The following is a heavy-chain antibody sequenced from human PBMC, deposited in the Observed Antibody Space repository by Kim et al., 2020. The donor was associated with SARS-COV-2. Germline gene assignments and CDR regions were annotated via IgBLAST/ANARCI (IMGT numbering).Heavy chain of an antibody. CDR2: IWNDGSYA. J-gene: IGHJ6*03. V-gene: IGHV3-33*03. D-gene: IGHD3-22*01. Sequence: GGSLRLSCEASGFAFSSHGMHWVRQAPGKGLEWVGIIWNDGSYAYYGDSVKGRFTISRDNSKNTLYLQMNNLRVEDTAVYYCAKASSGSVGCCYMSFWG. CDR1: GFAFSSHG. CDR3: AKASSGSVGCCYMSF.